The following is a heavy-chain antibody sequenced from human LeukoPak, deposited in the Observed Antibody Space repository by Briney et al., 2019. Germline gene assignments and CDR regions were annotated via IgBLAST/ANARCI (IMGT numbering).Heavy chain of an antibody. V-gene: IGHV3-9*01. CDR2: ISWNSGSI. J-gene: IGHJ4*02. CDR3: ARSATAMAY. D-gene: IGHD5-18*01. Sequence: PGGSLRLSCAASGFTFDDYAMHWVRQAPGKGLEWVSGISWNSGSIGYADSVKGRFTISRDNAKNSLYLQMNSLRAEDTAVYYCARSATAMAYWGQGTLVTVSS. CDR1: GFTFDDYA.